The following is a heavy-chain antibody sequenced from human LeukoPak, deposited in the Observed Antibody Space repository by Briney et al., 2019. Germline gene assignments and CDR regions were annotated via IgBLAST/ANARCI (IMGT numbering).Heavy chain of an antibody. CDR2: MNPNSGNT. D-gene: IGHD6-19*01. J-gene: IGHJ5*02. CDR3: ARARIAVAGTRLDP. Sequence: ASVKVSCKASGYTFTSYDINWVRQATGQGLEWMGWMNPNSGNTGYAQKFQGRVTMTRNTSISTAYMELSSLRSEDPAVYYCARARIAVAGTRLDPWGQGTLVTVSS. CDR1: GYTFTSYD. V-gene: IGHV1-8*01.